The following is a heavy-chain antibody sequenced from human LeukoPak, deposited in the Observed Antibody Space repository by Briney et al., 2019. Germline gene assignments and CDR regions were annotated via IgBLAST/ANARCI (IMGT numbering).Heavy chain of an antibody. D-gene: IGHD3-9*01. J-gene: IGHJ4*02. V-gene: IGHV1-69*05. CDR1: GGTFSSYA. CDR3: ARGGDNVLRYFDWYSPSDY. Sequence: SVKVSCKASGGTFSSYAISWVRQAPGQGLEWMGGIIPIFGTANYAQKFQGRVTITTDESTSTAYMELSSLRSEDTAVYYCARGGDNVLRYFDWYSPSDYWGQGTLVTVSS. CDR2: IIPIFGTA.